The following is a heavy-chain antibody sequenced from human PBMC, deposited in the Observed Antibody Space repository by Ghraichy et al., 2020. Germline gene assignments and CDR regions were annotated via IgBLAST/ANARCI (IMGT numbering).Heavy chain of an antibody. Sequence: LSLTCAASGFTFSSFPMNWVRQSPGKGLEWVSAISASGRTTYYADSVKGRFTISRDNSKNTVYLQMNSLRAEDTARYFCARESIAWQYYFDYWGQGTPVTVSS. V-gene: IGHV3-23*01. J-gene: IGHJ4*02. CDR1: GFTFSSFP. CDR3: ARESIAWQYYFDY. CDR2: ISASGRTT. D-gene: IGHD3-16*02.